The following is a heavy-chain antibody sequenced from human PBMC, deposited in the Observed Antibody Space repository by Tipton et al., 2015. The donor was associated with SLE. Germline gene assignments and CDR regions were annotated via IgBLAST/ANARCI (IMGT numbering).Heavy chain of an antibody. V-gene: IGHV4-59*11. Sequence: TLSLTCTVSGASISSHYWNWIRQPPGKGLEWIGYIYYSGGTSYNPSLNSRVTISVDTSRNQFSLKLTSVTAADSAVYYCARYSLTNWHLDLWGRGTLVTVSS. CDR3: ARYSLTNWHLDL. J-gene: IGHJ2*01. CDR1: GASISSHY. D-gene: IGHD2-15*01. CDR2: IYYSGGT.